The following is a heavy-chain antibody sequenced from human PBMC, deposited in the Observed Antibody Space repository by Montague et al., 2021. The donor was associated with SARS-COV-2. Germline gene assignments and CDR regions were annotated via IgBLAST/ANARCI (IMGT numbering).Heavy chain of an antibody. CDR2: INHSANT. CDR3: ASGIYPSGSYYNRYYYGLNI. Sequence: SETLSLTCAVYGGSLSGYYWSWIRQPPEKGLEWIGEINHSANTKXNPSLKSPVTISIDTSKNQFSLKMTSVTAADTATYYCASGIYPSGSYYNRYYYGLNIWAQGPRSSSP. J-gene: IGHJ6*02. V-gene: IGHV4-34*01. CDR1: GGSLSGYY. D-gene: IGHD3-10*01.